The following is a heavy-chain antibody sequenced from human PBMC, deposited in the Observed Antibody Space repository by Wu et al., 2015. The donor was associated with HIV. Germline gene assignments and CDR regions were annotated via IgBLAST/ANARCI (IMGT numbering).Heavy chain of an antibody. CDR2: LIPMYGTA. Sequence: QVQLPQSGAEVKNPGSSVRVSCKASGATFTSYALSWVRQAPGQGLEWMGRLIPMYGTANYAQKFQGRVTITADESTSTAYMDVSSLRSDDTAVYYCAGGGGRTSMDPFDFWGQGTLVTVSS. V-gene: IGHV1-69*13. J-gene: IGHJ4*02. D-gene: IGHD2/OR15-2a*01. CDR1: GATFTSYA. CDR3: AGGGGRTSMDPFDF.